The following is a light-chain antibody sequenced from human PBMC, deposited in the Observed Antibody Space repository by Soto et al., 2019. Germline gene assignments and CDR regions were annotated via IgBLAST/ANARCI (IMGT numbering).Light chain of an antibody. Sequence: EIVLTQSPATLSLSAGKRATLSWGASQSVSSFLAWYQQKTGQAPRLLIYGASSRATGIPDRFSGSGYGTEFTLTISSLQTDDFATYYCQQCNSYPWTFGQGTKVDIK. CDR3: QQCNSYPWT. V-gene: IGKV3-11*01. CDR2: GAS. CDR1: QSVSSF. J-gene: IGKJ1*01.